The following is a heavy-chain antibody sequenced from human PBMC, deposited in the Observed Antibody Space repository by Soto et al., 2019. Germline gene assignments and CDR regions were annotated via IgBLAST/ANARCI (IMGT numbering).Heavy chain of an antibody. Sequence: ASVKVSCKSSGYTFTGYYMHWVRQAPGQGLEWMGWINAGNGNTNYAQKFQGRVTITRDTSASTAYMELSSLRSEDTAVYYCARAPLPGTSDYWGQGTLVTVSS. CDR2: INAGNGNT. J-gene: IGHJ4*02. D-gene: IGHD6-13*01. CDR1: GYTFTGYY. V-gene: IGHV1-3*01. CDR3: ARAPLPGTSDY.